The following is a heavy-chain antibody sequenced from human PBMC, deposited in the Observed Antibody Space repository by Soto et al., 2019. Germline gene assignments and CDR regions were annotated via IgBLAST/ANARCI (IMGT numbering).Heavy chain of an antibody. V-gene: IGHV3-30-3*01. CDR2: ISYDGSNK. D-gene: IGHD2-2*01. J-gene: IGHJ6*02. CDR1: GFTFSSYA. CDR3: ASGYCSTTSCFYGMDV. Sequence: QVQLVESGGGVVQPGRSLRLSCAASGFTFSSYAMHWVRQAPGKGLEWVAVISYDGSNKYYADSVKGRFTISRDNSKNTLYLQMNSLRPEDTSVYYCASGYCSTTSCFYGMDVWGQGTTVTVSS.